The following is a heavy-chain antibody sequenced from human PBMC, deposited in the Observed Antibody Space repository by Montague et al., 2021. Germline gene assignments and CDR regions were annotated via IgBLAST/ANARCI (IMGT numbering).Heavy chain of an antibody. Sequence: SLRLSCSASGFTFSSYAMHWVRQAPGTWLEWLAVMSFDGSNNYSADSVKGRFTISRDNSTITLFLQLNSLRAEYTALYFCGRVLRSFDCTWAGFGYWGQGNLITVSS. CDR1: GFTFSSYA. V-gene: IGHV3-30-3*01. CDR3: GRVLRSFDCTWAGFGY. J-gene: IGHJ4*02. CDR2: MSFDGSNN. D-gene: IGHD3-9*01.